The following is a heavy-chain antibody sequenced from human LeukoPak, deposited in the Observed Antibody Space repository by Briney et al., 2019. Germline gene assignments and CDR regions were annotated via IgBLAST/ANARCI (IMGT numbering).Heavy chain of an antibody. V-gene: IGHV3-30*18. Sequence: GGSLRLSCAASGFTFSIYGMHWVRQAPGKGLEWVAVISYDGSNKYYADSEKGRFTISRDNSKNTLYLQMNSLRAEDTAVYYCAKDVRFLEWLLSYWGQGTLVTVSS. J-gene: IGHJ4*02. CDR1: GFTFSIYG. CDR2: ISYDGSNK. CDR3: AKDVRFLEWLLSY. D-gene: IGHD3-3*01.